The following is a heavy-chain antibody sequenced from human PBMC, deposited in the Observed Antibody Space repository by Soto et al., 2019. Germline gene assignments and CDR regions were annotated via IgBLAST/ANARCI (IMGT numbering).Heavy chain of an antibody. Sequence: SETLSLTCTVSGGSISSYYWSWIRQPPGKGLEWIGYIYYSGSTNYNPSLKSRVTISVDTSKNQFSLKLSSVTAADTAVYYCARDSIEVGATGLYYYYGMDVWGQGTTVTVSS. CDR3: ARDSIEVGATGLYYYYGMDV. J-gene: IGHJ6*02. D-gene: IGHD1-26*01. CDR1: GGSISSYY. CDR2: IYYSGST. V-gene: IGHV4-59*01.